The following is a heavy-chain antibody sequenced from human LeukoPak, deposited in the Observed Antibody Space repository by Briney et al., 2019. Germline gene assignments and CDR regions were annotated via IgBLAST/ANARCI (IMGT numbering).Heavy chain of an antibody. V-gene: IGHV3-33*01. J-gene: IGHJ3*02. D-gene: IGHD3-9*01. CDR1: GFTFSSDG. Sequence: PGGSLRLSCAASGFTFSSDGMHWVRQPPCKGLGWVAVKCYEGSNKYYADSGRGRFTIYRDNCKNTLYLQVNAVRAKETCVYYCARDTESGSRYFDFHDAFDIWGQGTMVSVSS. CDR3: ARDTESGSRYFDFHDAFDI. CDR2: KCYEGSNK.